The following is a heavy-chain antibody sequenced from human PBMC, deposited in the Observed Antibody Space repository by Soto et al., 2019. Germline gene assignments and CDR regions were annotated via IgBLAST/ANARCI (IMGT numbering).Heavy chain of an antibody. Sequence: QVQLRESGPGLVKPSETLSLTCSVSSGSISSYYWSWIRQPPGKGLEWIGYVYYSGSTNYNPSLKSRVTISIDTSKNQFSLRLSSVTAADTAVYYCAAGHFWSAFSYNEIKWFDPWGQGTLVTVSS. D-gene: IGHD3-3*02. CDR3: AAGHFWSAFSYNEIKWFDP. CDR2: VYYSGST. J-gene: IGHJ5*02. CDR1: SGSISSYY. V-gene: IGHV4-59*01.